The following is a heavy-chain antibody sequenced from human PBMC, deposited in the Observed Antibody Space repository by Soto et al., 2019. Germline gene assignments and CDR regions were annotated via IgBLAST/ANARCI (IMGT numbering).Heavy chain of an antibody. CDR3: ARGRYGDY. CDR1: GYAFTTYG. D-gene: IGHD1-1*01. Sequence: QVHLVQSGAEVKKPGASVKVSCQASGYAFTTYGITWVRQAPGQGLEWMGWISAHNGNTNYAQKLQGRVTVTRDTSTRTAYMELSSLISEDTAVYYCARGRYGDYCGQGDLVTVSS. CDR2: ISAHNGNT. J-gene: IGHJ4*02. V-gene: IGHV1-18*01.